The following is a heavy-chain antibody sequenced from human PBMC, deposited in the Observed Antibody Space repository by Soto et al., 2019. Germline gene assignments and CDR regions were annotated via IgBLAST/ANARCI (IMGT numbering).Heavy chain of an antibody. V-gene: IGHV2-5*02. D-gene: IGHD3-10*01. J-gene: IGHJ5*02. Sequence: QITLKESGPTLVKPTQTLTLTCTFSGFPLSTSGVGVGWIRQPPGKALEWLALIYWDDDKRYSPSLKSRLTITKDTSKNQVVLTMTNMDPVDTATYYCAHSFGRGQYYYGSEINWFDPWGQGTLVTVSS. CDR2: IYWDDDK. CDR3: AHSFGRGQYYYGSEINWFDP. CDR1: GFPLSTSGVG.